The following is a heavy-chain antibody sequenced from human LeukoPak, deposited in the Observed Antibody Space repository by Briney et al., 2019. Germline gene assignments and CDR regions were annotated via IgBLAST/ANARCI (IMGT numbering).Heavy chain of an antibody. V-gene: IGHV1-2*02. Sequence: ASVKVSCKASGYTFTGYYMHWVRQAPGQGLEWMGWINPNSGGTNYAQKFQGRVTMTRDTSISTAYMELSRLRSDDTAVYYCARDLGRGVPGYGMDVWGQGTTVTVSS. J-gene: IGHJ6*02. CDR2: INPNSGGT. CDR3: ARDLGRGVPGYGMDV. CDR1: GYTFTGYY. D-gene: IGHD3-10*01.